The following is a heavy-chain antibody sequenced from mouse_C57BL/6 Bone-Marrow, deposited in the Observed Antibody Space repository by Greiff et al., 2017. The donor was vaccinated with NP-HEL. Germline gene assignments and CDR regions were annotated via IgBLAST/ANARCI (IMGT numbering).Heavy chain of an antibody. CDR1: GYTFTSYW. J-gene: IGHJ3*01. CDR3: ARSGLGAY. Sequence: QVQLQQPGAELVKPGASVKLSCKASGYTFTSYWMQWVKQRPGQGLEWIGEIDPSDSYTNYNQKFKGKATLTVDTSSSTAYMQLSSLTSEDSAVYCCARSGLGAYWGQGTLVTVSA. CDR2: IDPSDSYT. D-gene: IGHD2-2*01. V-gene: IGHV1-50*01.